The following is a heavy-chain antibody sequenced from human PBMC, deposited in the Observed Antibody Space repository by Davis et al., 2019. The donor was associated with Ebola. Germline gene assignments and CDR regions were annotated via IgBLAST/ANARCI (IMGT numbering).Heavy chain of an antibody. J-gene: IGHJ5*02. V-gene: IGHV3-23*01. CDR2: LGSSGTDP. Sequence: PGGSLRLSCAASGFTLTSCAMNWVRQAPGKGLEWVSGLGSSGTDPHYADSVKGRFIISRDDSKNTLYLQMNSLRVEETAVYYCAKCPHYYDSEWFDPWGQGALVTVAS. CDR3: AKCPHYYDSEWFDP. D-gene: IGHD3-22*01. CDR1: GFTLTSCA.